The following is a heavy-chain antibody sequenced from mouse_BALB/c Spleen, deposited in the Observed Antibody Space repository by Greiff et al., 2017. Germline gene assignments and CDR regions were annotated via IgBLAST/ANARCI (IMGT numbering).Heavy chain of an antibody. CDR1: GYSFTSYW. J-gene: IGHJ1*01. CDR2: IYPGNSDT. Sequence: QSGTVLARPGASVKMSCKASGYSFTSYWMHWVKQRPGQGLEWIGAIYPGNSDTSYNQKFKGKAKLTAVTSASTAYMELSSLTNEDSAVYYCTRGSEDPRYFDVWGAGTTVTVSS. CDR3: TRGSEDPRYFDV. V-gene: IGHV1-5*01.